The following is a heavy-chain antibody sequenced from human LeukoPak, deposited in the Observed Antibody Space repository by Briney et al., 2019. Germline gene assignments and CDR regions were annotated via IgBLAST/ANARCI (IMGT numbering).Heavy chain of an antibody. D-gene: IGHD3-3*01. V-gene: IGHV4-39*07. Sequence: SETLSLTCTVSGGSISSSSYYWGWLRQPPGKGLEWIGSIYYSGSTYYNPSLKSRVTISVDTSKNQFSLKLSSVTAADTAVYYCARVGGYYDFWRGFDYWGQGTLVTLSS. CDR3: ARVGGYYDFWRGFDY. J-gene: IGHJ4*02. CDR1: GGSISSSSYY. CDR2: IYYSGST.